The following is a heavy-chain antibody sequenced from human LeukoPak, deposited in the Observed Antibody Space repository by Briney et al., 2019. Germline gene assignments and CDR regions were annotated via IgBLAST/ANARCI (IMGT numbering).Heavy chain of an antibody. Sequence: PGGSLRLSCAASGFTFSSYWMNWVRQAPGKGLVWVSRIASDGSSTTYADSVKGRFSISRDNAKNTLYLQMNSLRVEDTAVYYCARAPLYSYGNELSFDFWGQGTLVTVSS. J-gene: IGHJ4*02. CDR2: IASDGSST. CDR3: ARAPLYSYGNELSFDF. CDR1: GFTFSSYW. V-gene: IGHV3-74*01. D-gene: IGHD5-18*01.